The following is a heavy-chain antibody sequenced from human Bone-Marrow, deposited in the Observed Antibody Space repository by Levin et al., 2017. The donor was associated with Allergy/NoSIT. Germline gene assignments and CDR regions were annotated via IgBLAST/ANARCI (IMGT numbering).Heavy chain of an antibody. CDR1: GVTFDDYA. CDR2: ISWNSGSI. Sequence: GGSLRLSCAAFGVTFDDYAFHWVRQGPGEGLEWVAGISWNSGSIVYVDSVKGRFSISRDNANNKLYLQMNSLRGDDTAVYYCARVGATTFFWGQGTLVTVSS. D-gene: IGHD1-26*01. J-gene: IGHJ4*02. CDR3: ARVGATTFF. V-gene: IGHV3-9*01.